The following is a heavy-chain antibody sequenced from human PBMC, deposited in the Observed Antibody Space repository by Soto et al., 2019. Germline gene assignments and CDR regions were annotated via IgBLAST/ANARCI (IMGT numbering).Heavy chain of an antibody. V-gene: IGHV1-69*12. D-gene: IGHD2-15*01. CDR2: IIPIFGTA. J-gene: IGHJ5*02. CDR3: ARSEVVVVAATGWFDP. CDR1: GGTFSSYA. Sequence: QVQLVQSGAEVKKPGSSVKVSCKASGGTFSSYAISWVRQAPGQGLEWMGGIIPIFGTANYAQKFQGRVTLTADESKSTAYMEMSSLRAEDTAVYYCARSEVVVVAATGWFDPWGQGTLVTVSS.